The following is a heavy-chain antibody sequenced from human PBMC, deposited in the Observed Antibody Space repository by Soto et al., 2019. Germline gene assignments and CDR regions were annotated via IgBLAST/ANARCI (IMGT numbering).Heavy chain of an antibody. CDR2: IVVGSGNT. V-gene: IGHV1-58*01. CDR1: GFTFTSSA. D-gene: IGHD3-10*01. Sequence: QMQLVQSGPEVKKPGTSVKVSCKASGFTFTSSAVQWVRQARGQRLEWIGWIVVGSGNTNYAQKFQERVTITRDMSTSTAYMELSSLRSEVTAVYYCAAGDTMVRGDPYGMDVWGQGTTVTVSS. CDR3: AAGDTMVRGDPYGMDV. J-gene: IGHJ6*02.